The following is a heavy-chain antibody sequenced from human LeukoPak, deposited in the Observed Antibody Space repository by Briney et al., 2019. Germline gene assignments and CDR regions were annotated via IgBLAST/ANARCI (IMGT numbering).Heavy chain of an antibody. CDR2: ISSSSSYI. D-gene: IGHD3-3*01. Sequence: GGSLRLSCAASGFTFSSYSMNWVRQAPGKGLEWVSSISSSSSYIYYADSVKGRFTISRDNAKNSLYLQMNSLRAEDTAVYYCAREYYDFWSGYYNYYYYGMGVWGQGTTVTVSS. CDR1: GFTFSSYS. CDR3: AREYYDFWSGYYNYYYYGMGV. J-gene: IGHJ6*02. V-gene: IGHV3-21*01.